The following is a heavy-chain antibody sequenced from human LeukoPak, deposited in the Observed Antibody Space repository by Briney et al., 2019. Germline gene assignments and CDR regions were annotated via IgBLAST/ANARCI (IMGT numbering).Heavy chain of an antibody. V-gene: IGHV3-21*01. CDR1: GFTFSSYS. Sequence: GGSLRLSCAASGFTFSSYSMHWIRQAPGKGLEWVSSISGSNSYIFYADSVKGRFTVSRDNAKDSLYLQMNSLRAEDTAVYYCARALTTLTYEGYWGQGTLVTVSS. D-gene: IGHD1-1*01. J-gene: IGHJ4*02. CDR3: ARALTTLTYEGY. CDR2: ISGSNSYI.